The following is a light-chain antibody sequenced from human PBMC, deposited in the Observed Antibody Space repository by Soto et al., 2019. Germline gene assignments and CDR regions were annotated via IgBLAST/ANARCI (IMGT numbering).Light chain of an antibody. V-gene: IGKV1-33*01. CDR2: DAS. Sequence: DIQMTQSPSSLSASVGARVTITCQASQDISNYLNWYQQKPGKAPKLLIYDASNLETGVPSRFSGSGSGTDFTFTISSLQPEDIATYYCPQYDDLPYTFGQGTKLEIQ. J-gene: IGKJ2*01. CDR3: PQYDDLPYT. CDR1: QDISNY.